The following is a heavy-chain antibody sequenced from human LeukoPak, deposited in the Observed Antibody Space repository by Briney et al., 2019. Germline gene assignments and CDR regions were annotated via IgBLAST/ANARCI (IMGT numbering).Heavy chain of an antibody. CDR2: IIPIFGTA. V-gene: IGHV1-69*06. CDR1: LGTFSSYA. Sequence: GASVKVSCKASLGTFSSYAISWVRQAPGQGREWMGGIIPIFGTANYAQKFQGRVTNPADKPTSTAYRELSSLRSEETAVYYCANLGESPDYYYYGMDVWGKGTTVTVSS. J-gene: IGHJ6*04. CDR3: ANLGESPDYYYYGMDV.